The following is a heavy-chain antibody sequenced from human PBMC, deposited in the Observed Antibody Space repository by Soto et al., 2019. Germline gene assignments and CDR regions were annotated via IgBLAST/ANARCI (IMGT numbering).Heavy chain of an antibody. CDR1: GFIFNTYG. Sequence: PGESLKISCAASGFIFNTYGMHWVRQAPGKGLEWVAVISYDGSNKYYADSVKGRFTISRDNSKNTLYLQMNSLRAEDTAVYYCARDGPSFGMDVWGQGTTVTVSS. J-gene: IGHJ6*02. V-gene: IGHV3-30*03. CDR3: ARDGPSFGMDV. CDR2: ISYDGSNK.